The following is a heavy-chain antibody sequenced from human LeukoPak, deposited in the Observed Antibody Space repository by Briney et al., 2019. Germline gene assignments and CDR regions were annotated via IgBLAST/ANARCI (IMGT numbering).Heavy chain of an antibody. CDR3: ARDAGYDRFDY. J-gene: IGHJ4*02. Sequence: GGSLRLSCADSGFTFSRSWMTWVRQAPGKGLEWVANINEDGSAQNYVDSVKGRFTISRDNPKSTLYLEMNSLGAEDTAVYYCARDAGYDRFDYWGQGTLVTVSS. V-gene: IGHV3-7*05. D-gene: IGHD3-22*01. CDR1: GFTFSRSW. CDR2: INEDGSAQ.